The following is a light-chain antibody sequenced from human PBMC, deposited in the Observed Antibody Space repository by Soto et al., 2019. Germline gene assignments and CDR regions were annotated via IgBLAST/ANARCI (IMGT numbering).Light chain of an antibody. CDR2: QVS. CDR1: QGLVYSDGNTF. Sequence: DVVMTQSPLSLSVTLGQPASISCRSSQGLVYSDGNTFLNWFHQRPGQSPRRLIYQVSNRDSGVPDRFSGSGSGNDYTLTISRVEAEDVGIYYCVQSTHWPLTFGQGTKVEIK. CDR3: VQSTHWPLT. J-gene: IGKJ1*01. V-gene: IGKV2-30*01.